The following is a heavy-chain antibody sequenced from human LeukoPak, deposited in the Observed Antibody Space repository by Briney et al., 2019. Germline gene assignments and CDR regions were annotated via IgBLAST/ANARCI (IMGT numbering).Heavy chain of an antibody. CDR3: ALAARYYYYGMDV. D-gene: IGHD6-6*01. J-gene: IGHJ6*02. CDR1: GGTFSSYA. CDR2: INPSGGST. Sequence: ASVKVSCKASGGTFSSYAISWVRQAPGQGLEWMGIINPSGGSTYAQKFQGRVTMTRDTSTSTVYMELSSLRSEDTAVYYCALAARYYYYGMDVWGQGTTVTVSS. V-gene: IGHV1-46*01.